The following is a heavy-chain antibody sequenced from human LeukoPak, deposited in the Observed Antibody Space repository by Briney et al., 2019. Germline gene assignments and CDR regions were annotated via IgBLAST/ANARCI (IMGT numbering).Heavy chain of an antibody. CDR2: INHSGST. D-gene: IGHD2-2*01. J-gene: IGHJ4*02. V-gene: IGHV4-34*01. Sequence: SETLSLTCAVYGGPFSGYYWSWIRQPPGKGLEWIGEINHSGSTNYNPSLKSRVTISVDTSKDQFSLKLSSVTAADTAVYYCARGKSPRYCSSTSCPYNYYFDYWGQGTLVTVSS. CDR3: ARGKSPRYCSSTSCPYNYYFDY. CDR1: GGPFSGYY.